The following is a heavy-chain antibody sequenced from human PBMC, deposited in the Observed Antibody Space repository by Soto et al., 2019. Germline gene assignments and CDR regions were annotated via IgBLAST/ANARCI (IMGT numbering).Heavy chain of an antibody. Sequence: SETLSLTCTVSGSSISCSSYDCGWIRQPPGKGLECIWSIYYSGSTYYNPSLKSRVTISVDTSKNQFSLKLSSVTAADTAVYYCARQGNTVTTRRYYYYYYYMDVWGKGTTVTVSS. CDR1: GSSISCSSYD. V-gene: IGHV4-39*01. J-gene: IGHJ6*03. CDR2: IYYSGST. CDR3: ARQGNTVTTRRYYYYYYYMDV. D-gene: IGHD4-4*01.